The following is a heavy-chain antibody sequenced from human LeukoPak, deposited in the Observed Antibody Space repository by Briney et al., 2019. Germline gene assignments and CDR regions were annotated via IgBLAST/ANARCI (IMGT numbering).Heavy chain of an antibody. CDR3: AKRPSGYGDYVSYFDY. Sequence: GGSLRLSCAASGFRFISYGMHWVRQAPGKGLEWVGVISDDGRSKDYADSVKGRFTISRDNSKDTLYLQMNSLRAEDTAVYYCAKRPSGYGDYVSYFDYWGQGTLVTVSP. D-gene: IGHD4-17*01. CDR2: ISDDGRSK. J-gene: IGHJ4*02. CDR1: GFRFISYG. V-gene: IGHV3-30*18.